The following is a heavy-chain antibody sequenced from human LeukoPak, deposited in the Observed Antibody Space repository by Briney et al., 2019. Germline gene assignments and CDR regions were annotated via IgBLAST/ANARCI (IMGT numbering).Heavy chain of an antibody. J-gene: IGHJ5*02. V-gene: IGHV1-69*05. CDR3: ARGGSGLFDP. CDR1: GGTFSSYA. CDR2: IIPIFGTA. D-gene: IGHD3-22*01. Sequence: SVKVSCKASGGTFSSYAISWVRQAPGQGLEWMGGIIPIFGTANYAQKFQGRVTMTRDTSTSTVYMELSSLRSEDTAVYYCARGGSGLFDPWGQGTLVTVSS.